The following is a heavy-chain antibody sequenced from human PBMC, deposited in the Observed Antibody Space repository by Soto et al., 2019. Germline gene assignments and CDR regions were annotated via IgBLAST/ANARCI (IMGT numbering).Heavy chain of an antibody. Sequence: PGGSLRLSCAASGFTFSSYSMNWVRQAPGKGLEWVSSISSSSSSYIYYADSVKGRFTISRDNAKNSLYLQMNSLRAEDTAVYYCARYRSRWYPRYYYGMDVWGQGTTVTVSS. CDR1: GFTFSSYS. CDR3: ARYRSRWYPRYYYGMDV. V-gene: IGHV3-21*01. D-gene: IGHD2-15*01. J-gene: IGHJ6*02. CDR2: ISSSSSSYI.